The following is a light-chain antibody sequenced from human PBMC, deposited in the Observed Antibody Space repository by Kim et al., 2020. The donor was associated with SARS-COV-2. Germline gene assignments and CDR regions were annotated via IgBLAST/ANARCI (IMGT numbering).Light chain of an antibody. CDR3: QQRSNWPGT. CDR2: DAS. J-gene: IGKJ1*01. Sequence: LSPGERATLACRASQNVSSYLAWYQQKPGQAPRLLIYDASNRATGIPARFSGSGSGTDFTLTISSLEPEDFAVYYCQQRSNWPGTFGQGTKVDIK. CDR1: QNVSSY. V-gene: IGKV3-11*01.